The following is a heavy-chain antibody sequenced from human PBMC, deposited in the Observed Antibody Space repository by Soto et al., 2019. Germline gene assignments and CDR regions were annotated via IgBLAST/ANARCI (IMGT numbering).Heavy chain of an antibody. D-gene: IGHD3-10*01. V-gene: IGHV4-31*03. CDR3: ARDLRGWGYALDV. CDR1: CGSISSGAYY. J-gene: IGHJ3*01. CDR2: IYSSGRT. Sequence: QVPLHGSGPGLVKPSETLSLTCTVSCGSISSGAYYCTWIRQDPGKGLEYIGYIYSSGRTFYNPSLKSRVFISIDTSKNQLSLKLSSVTAAGTAVYYCARDLRGWGYALDVWGQGTVVTVSS.